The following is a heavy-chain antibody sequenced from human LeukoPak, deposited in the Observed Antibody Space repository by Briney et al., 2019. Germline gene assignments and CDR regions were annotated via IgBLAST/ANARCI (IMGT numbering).Heavy chain of an antibody. CDR3: ARDLGYYDSSGDAFDI. Sequence: GGSLRLSCAASGFTFSSYAMSWVRQAPGKGLEWVSAISGSGGSTYYADSVKGRFTISRDNSKNTLYLQMNSLRAEDTAVYYCARDLGYYDSSGDAFDIWGQGTMVTVSS. V-gene: IGHV3-23*01. CDR2: ISGSGGST. J-gene: IGHJ3*02. D-gene: IGHD3-22*01. CDR1: GFTFSSYA.